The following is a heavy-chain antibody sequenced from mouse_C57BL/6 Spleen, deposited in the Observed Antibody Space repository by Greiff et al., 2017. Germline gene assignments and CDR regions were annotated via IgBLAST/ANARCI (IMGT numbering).Heavy chain of an antibody. V-gene: IGHV1-64*01. Sequence: VQLQQPGAELVKPGASVKLSCKASGYTFTSYWMHWVKQRPGQGLEWIGMIHPNSGSTNYNEKFKSKATLTVDKSSSTAYMQLSSLTSEDSAVYYCARYDYDVGYAMDYWGQGTSVTVSS. CDR2: IHPNSGST. CDR3: ARYDYDVGYAMDY. CDR1: GYTFTSYW. J-gene: IGHJ4*01. D-gene: IGHD2-4*01.